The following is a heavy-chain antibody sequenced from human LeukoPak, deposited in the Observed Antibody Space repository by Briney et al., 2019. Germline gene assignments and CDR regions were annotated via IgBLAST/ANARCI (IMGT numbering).Heavy chain of an antibody. CDR1: GFTFSDYY. CDR3: AKLYYYDSSGYYYFDY. D-gene: IGHD3-22*01. V-gene: IGHV3-23*01. J-gene: IGHJ4*02. Sequence: TGGSLRLSCAASGFTFSDYYMSWIRQAPGKGLEWVSAISGSGGSTYYADSVKGRFTISRDNSKNTLYLQMNSLRAEDTAVYYCAKLYYYDSSGYYYFDYWGQGTLVTVSS. CDR2: ISGSGGST.